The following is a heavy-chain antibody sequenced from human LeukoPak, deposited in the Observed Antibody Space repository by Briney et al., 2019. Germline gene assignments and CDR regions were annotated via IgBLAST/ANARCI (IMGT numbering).Heavy chain of an antibody. D-gene: IGHD3-3*01. V-gene: IGHV3-7*01. CDR2: LNQDGSDK. CDR1: GFRFSSYW. Sequence: QSGGSLRLSCAASGFRFSSYWMTWVRQAPGKGLEWVANLNQDGSDKNYVDSVKGRFTISRDNDKNSLYLQMNSLRVEDTALYYCARYAYDYAAEGWGQGTLVSVSS. CDR3: ARYAYDYAAEG. J-gene: IGHJ4*02.